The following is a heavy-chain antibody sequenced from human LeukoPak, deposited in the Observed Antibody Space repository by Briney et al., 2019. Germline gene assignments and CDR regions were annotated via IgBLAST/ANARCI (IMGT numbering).Heavy chain of an antibody. D-gene: IGHD3-16*01. J-gene: IGHJ2*01. CDR1: GFTVSTNY. Sequence: PGGSLRLSCAASGFTVSTNYMSWVRQAPGKGLEWVSVIYRDGDTYYADSVKGRFAISRDSSKNILYLQMNSLRAEDTAVYYCARDVFDRGLQWYFDLWGRGTVIADSS. CDR3: ARDVFDRGLQWYFDL. CDR2: IYRDGDT. V-gene: IGHV3-53*01.